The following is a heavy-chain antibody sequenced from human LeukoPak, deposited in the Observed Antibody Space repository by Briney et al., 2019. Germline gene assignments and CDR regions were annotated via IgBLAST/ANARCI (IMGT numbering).Heavy chain of an antibody. V-gene: IGHV4-59*08. D-gene: IGHD1-26*01. CDR3: ARSGGNYYDTDAFDI. Sequence: PSETLSLTCTVSRGSIRTYYWSWIRQSPGKGLEWIGYIYDSGTTKYNPSLKRRVTISVATSKTQSSLKLSSVPAAHTAVYYCARSGGNYYDTDAFDIWGQGTMVTVSS. CDR2: IYDSGTT. CDR1: RGSIRTYY. J-gene: IGHJ3*02.